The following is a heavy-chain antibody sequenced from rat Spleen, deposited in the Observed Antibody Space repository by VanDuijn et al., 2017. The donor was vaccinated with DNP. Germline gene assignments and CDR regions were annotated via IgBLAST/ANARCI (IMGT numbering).Heavy chain of an antibody. CDR2: ISYDGGST. CDR3: ARQGPGITTRYFDY. V-gene: IGHV5-7*01. Sequence: EVQLVESGGGLVQPGRSLKLSCAASGFTFSDYYMVWVRQAPTKGLEWVAVISYDGGSTYYRDSVKGRFTISRDNAKSTLYLQMNSLRSEDMATYYCARQGPGITTRYFDYWGQGVMVTVSS. J-gene: IGHJ2*01. D-gene: IGHD1-4*01. CDR1: GFTFSDYY.